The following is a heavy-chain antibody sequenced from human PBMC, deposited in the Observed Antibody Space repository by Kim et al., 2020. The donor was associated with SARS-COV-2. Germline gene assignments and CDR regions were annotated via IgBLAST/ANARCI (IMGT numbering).Heavy chain of an antibody. CDR2: INHSGST. J-gene: IGHJ4*02. CDR3: ARCSIAAAGRDFDY. D-gene: IGHD6-13*01. V-gene: IGHV4-34*01. CDR1: GGSFSGYY. Sequence: SETLSLTCAVYGGSFSGYYWSWIRQPPGKGLEWIGEINHSGSTNYNPSLKSRVTISVDTSKNQFSLKLSSVTAADTAVYYCARCSIAAAGRDFDYWGQGTLVTVSS.